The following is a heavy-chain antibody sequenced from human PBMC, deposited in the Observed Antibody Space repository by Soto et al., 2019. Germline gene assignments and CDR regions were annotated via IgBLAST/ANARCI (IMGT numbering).Heavy chain of an antibody. CDR2: VYYSGST. CDR3: ARHRSWVPFYY. J-gene: IGHJ4*02. CDR1: GDSISSYY. D-gene: IGHD1-26*01. V-gene: IGHV4-59*08. Sequence: QVQLQESGPGLVKPSETLSLTCTVSGDSISSYYWSWIRQPPGKGLEWIGYVYYSGSTNYNPSLRSRVTISIDTSKSQFALRLSSVTAADTAVYYCARHRSWVPFYYLGQGTLVTVSS.